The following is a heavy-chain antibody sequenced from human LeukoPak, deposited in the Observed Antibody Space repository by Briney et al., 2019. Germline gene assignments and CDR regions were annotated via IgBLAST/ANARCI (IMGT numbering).Heavy chain of an antibody. D-gene: IGHD3-10*01. CDR3: AREHYYGSGSYSYYFDY. J-gene: IGHJ4*02. V-gene: IGHV4-39*01. CDR2: IYYSGST. CDR1: GGSISSSSYY. Sequence: SETLSLTCPVSGGSISSSSYYWGWIRQPPGKGLEWIGNIYYSGSTYYNTSLKSRVTISIDTSKNQFSLKLSSVTAADTAVYYCAREHYYGSGSYSYYFDYWGQGTLVTVSS.